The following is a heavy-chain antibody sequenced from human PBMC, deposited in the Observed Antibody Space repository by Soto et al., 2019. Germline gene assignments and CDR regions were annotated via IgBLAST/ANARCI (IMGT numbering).Heavy chain of an antibody. D-gene: IGHD3-16*02. CDR1: GGSISSGDYY. Sequence: QVQLQESGPGLVKPSQTLSLTCNVSGGSISSGDYYWSWIRQPPGKGLEWIGYIYFSESTSYNPSLKSQVTITGDKSKNQFSLMLTSVTAADTAAYYCGIRDMITLGGVIGTNDAFDRWGQGKRVTVS. V-gene: IGHV4-30-4*01. J-gene: IGHJ3*01. CDR2: IYFSEST. CDR3: GIRDMITLGGVIGTNDAFDR.